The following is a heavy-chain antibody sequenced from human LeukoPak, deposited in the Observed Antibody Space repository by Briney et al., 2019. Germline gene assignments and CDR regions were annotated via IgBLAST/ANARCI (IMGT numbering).Heavy chain of an antibody. CDR2: IIPIFGTA. Sequence: SVKVSCKASGGTFSSYAISWVRQAPGQGLEWMGRIIPIFGTANYAQKFQGRVTITTDESTSTAYVELSSLRSEDTAVYYCARDYGGNSGPSHAFDIWGQGTMVTVSS. D-gene: IGHD4-23*01. V-gene: IGHV1-69*05. J-gene: IGHJ3*02. CDR1: GGTFSSYA. CDR3: ARDYGGNSGPSHAFDI.